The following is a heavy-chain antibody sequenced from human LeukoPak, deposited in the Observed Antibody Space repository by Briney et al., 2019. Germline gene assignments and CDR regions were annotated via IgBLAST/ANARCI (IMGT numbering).Heavy chain of an antibody. V-gene: IGHV3-9*01. CDR2: ISSTSGTM. Sequence: GRSLTLSCAASGYRFDDYPMHWVRHGRGKGLEWVSGISSTSGTMDYADSVKGRFTISRDNAKNSLYLQMSSLRAEDTAFYYCVRGTTVTTMGWLDHWGQGTLVTVSS. J-gene: IGHJ5*02. CDR1: GYRFDDYP. D-gene: IGHD4-17*01. CDR3: VRGTTVTTMGWLDH.